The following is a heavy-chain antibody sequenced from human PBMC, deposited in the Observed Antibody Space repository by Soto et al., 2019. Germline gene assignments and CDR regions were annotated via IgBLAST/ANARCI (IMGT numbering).Heavy chain of an antibody. D-gene: IGHD2-21*01. CDR3: AKDIYYFDY. V-gene: IGHV4-30-4*01. J-gene: IGHJ4*02. CDR2: IYYSESA. CDR1: GGSISNGDYY. Sequence: SETLSLTCTVSGGSISNGDYYWSWIRQPPGKGLEWIGYIYYSESAYYNPSLKSRITISVDTSKNQFSLQLNSVTAADTAVYYCAKDIYYFDYWGQGTLVTVSS.